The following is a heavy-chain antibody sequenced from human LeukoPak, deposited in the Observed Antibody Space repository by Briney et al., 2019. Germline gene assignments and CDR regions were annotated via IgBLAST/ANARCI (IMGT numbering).Heavy chain of an antibody. CDR2: INPSGGST. CDR1: GYTFTSYY. CDR3: AREPPVPATFDY. V-gene: IGHV1-46*01. Sequence: GASVKVSCKASGYTFTSYYMHWVRQAPGQGLEWMGIINPSGGSTTYAQKFQGRVTTTRDTSTSTVYMELSSLRSEDTAVYYCAREPPVPATFDYRGQGTLVTVSS. J-gene: IGHJ4*02. D-gene: IGHD2-2*01.